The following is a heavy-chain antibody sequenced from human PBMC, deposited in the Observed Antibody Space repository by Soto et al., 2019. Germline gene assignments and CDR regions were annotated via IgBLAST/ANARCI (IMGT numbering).Heavy chain of an antibody. V-gene: IGHV4-39*01. D-gene: IGHD6-19*01. CDR1: GGSIRDSNYY. Sequence: QLQLQESGPGLVKPSETLSLTCTLSGGSIRDSNYYWGWIRQSPGKGLEWIGSVYYSGTTYYNPPLQRQATISVDTSRDQFSLLLRSVTATDTAVYYCARHSGRFGIAGAGVDSWGQGTRVTVSS. CDR3: ARHSGRFGIAGAGVDS. CDR2: VYYSGTT. J-gene: IGHJ5*01.